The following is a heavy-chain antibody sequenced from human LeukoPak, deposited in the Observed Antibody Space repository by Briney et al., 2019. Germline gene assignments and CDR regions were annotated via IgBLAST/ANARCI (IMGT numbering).Heavy chain of an antibody. V-gene: IGHV4-38-2*02. CDR1: GYSITSTSF. CDR2: INHLGSA. D-gene: IGHD5-12*01. J-gene: IGHJ4*02. Sequence: PETLSLTCSVSGYSITSTSFWAWIRQTPGKGLEWIGSINHLGSAYYNPSLESRVTISVDTSKNHFSLNLKSVTAADTAVYYCAREDGSSGYDDFWGQGTLVTVSS. CDR3: AREDGSSGYDDF.